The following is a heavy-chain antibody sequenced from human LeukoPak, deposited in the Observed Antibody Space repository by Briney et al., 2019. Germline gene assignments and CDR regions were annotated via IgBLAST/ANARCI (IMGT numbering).Heavy chain of an antibody. D-gene: IGHD1-26*01. CDR1: GFTFSSYG. J-gene: IGHJ4*02. V-gene: IGHV3-30*03. Sequence: PGGSLRLSCAASGFTFSSYGMHWVRQAPGRGLEWVAVISYNGGDKYYADSVKGRFTISRDNSKNTLYLQMNSLRSEDTAVYYCATDWRVGAKGHFDYWGQGTLVTVSS. CDR3: ATDWRVGAKGHFDY. CDR2: ISYNGGDK.